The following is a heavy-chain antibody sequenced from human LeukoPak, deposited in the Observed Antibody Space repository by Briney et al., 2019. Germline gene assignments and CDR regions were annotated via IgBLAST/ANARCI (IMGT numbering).Heavy chain of an antibody. CDR1: GFTFSSYA. V-gene: IGHV3-23*01. J-gene: IGHJ5*02. CDR2: ISGSGGST. CDR3: ANPTPDFWSGYSNWFDP. D-gene: IGHD3-3*01. Sequence: PGGSLKLSCAASGFTFSSYAMSWVRQAPGKGLEWVSAISGSGGSTYYADSVKGRFTISRDNSKNTLYLQMNSLRAEDTAVYYCANPTPDFWSGYSNWFDPWGQGTLVTVSS.